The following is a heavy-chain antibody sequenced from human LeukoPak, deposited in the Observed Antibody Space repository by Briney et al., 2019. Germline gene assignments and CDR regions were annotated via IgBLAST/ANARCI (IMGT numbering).Heavy chain of an antibody. CDR2: ISWNSGSI. CDR1: GFTFDDYA. Sequence: PGRSLRLSCAASGFTFDDYAMHWVRQAPGKGLEWVSGISWNSGSIGYADSVKGRFTISRDNAKNSLYLQMNSLRVEDTAVYYCARPLRSPGAWGAFDIWGQGTMVTVSS. CDR3: ARPLRSPGAWGAFDI. D-gene: IGHD1-26*01. V-gene: IGHV3-9*01. J-gene: IGHJ3*02.